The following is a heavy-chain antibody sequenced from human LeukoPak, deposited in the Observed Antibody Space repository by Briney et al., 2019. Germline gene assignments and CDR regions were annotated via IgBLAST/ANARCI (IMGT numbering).Heavy chain of an antibody. CDR2: IRYDGGNK. Sequence: GGSLRLSCAASRFTFSSYAMHWVRQAPGRGLEWVAFIRYDGGNKYYADSVKGRFTISRDNSKNTLYLQMNSLRAEDTAVYYCAKDREQLGYFDYWGQGTLVTVSS. V-gene: IGHV3-30*02. CDR1: RFTFSSYA. CDR3: AKDREQLGYFDY. J-gene: IGHJ4*02. D-gene: IGHD6-6*01.